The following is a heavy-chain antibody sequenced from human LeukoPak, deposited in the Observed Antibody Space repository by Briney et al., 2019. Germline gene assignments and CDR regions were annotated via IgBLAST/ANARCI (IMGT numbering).Heavy chain of an antibody. V-gene: IGHV4-4*07. CDR2: IYNSGST. CDR3: ARSAFLVTAPGLYYFDY. Sequence: PSEILSLTCTVSGGSISSYYWSWIRQPAGKGLEWIGHIYNSGSTNYNPSLKGRVTMSVATSKNQFSLHLSSVTAADTAVYYCARSAFLVTAPGLYYFDYWGQGTLVAVSS. J-gene: IGHJ4*02. CDR1: GGSISSYY. D-gene: IGHD6-13*01.